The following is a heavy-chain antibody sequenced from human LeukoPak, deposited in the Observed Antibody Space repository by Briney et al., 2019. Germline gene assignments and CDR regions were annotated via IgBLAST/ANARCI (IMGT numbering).Heavy chain of an antibody. CDR1: GFTVSSNY. D-gene: IGHD4-23*01. J-gene: IGHJ6*04. Sequence: PGGSLRLSCAASGFTVSSNYMSRVRQAPGKGLEWVSVIYSGGSTYYADSGKGRLTISRDNSKNTLYLQMNSLRADDTAVYYCAREDCGGDSGTDVWGKGTTVTVSS. CDR3: AREDCGGDSGTDV. V-gene: IGHV3-53*01. CDR2: IYSGGST.